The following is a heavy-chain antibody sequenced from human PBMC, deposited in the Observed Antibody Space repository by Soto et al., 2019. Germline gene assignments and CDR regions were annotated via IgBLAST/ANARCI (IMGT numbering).Heavy chain of an antibody. J-gene: IGHJ6*02. CDR3: ARDLDCSGGSCYNVGYYYYYGMDV. CDR1: GFTSSSYS. CDR2: ISSSSSTI. Sequence: RLSCAASGFTSSSYSMNWVRQAPGKGLEWVSYISSSSSTIYYADSVKGRFTISRDNAKNSLYLQMNSLRDEDTAVYYCARDLDCSGGSCYNVGYYYYYGMDVWGQGTTVTVSS. D-gene: IGHD2-15*01. V-gene: IGHV3-48*02.